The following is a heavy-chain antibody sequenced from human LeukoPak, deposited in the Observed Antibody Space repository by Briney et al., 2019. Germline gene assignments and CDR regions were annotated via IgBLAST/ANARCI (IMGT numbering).Heavy chain of an antibody. J-gene: IGHJ3*02. V-gene: IGHV1-2*02. CDR1: GYTFTGYY. CDR2: INPNSGGT. Sequence: GASVKVSCKASGYTFTGYYMHWVRQAPGQGLEWMGWINPNSGGTNYAQKFQGRVTITRDTSASTAYMELSSLRSEDMAVYYCARTLGLRTWGAFDIWGQGTMVTVSS. CDR3: ARTLGLRTWGAFDI. D-gene: IGHD7-27*01.